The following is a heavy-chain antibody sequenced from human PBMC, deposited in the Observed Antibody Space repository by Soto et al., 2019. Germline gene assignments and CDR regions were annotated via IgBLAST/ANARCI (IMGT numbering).Heavy chain of an antibody. J-gene: IGHJ4*02. CDR3: AKHLIGGRLQSPFDL. V-gene: IGHV3-23*01. CDR1: GFTFSSYA. CDR2: ISGSGGST. D-gene: IGHD3-22*01. Sequence: PGGSLRLSCAASGFTFSSYAMSWVRQAPVKGLEWVSAISGSGGSTDYVDSVKGRFTISRDNSKNTLYLQMNSLRAEDTAVYYCAKHLIGGRLQSPFDLWGQGTQVTAPQ.